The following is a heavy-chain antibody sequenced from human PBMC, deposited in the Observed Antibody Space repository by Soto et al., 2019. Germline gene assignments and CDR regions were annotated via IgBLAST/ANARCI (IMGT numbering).Heavy chain of an antibody. D-gene: IGHD3-22*01. CDR1: GGTFSSYA. CDR3: ALKYYYDSSGYSYGMDV. Sequence: QVQLVQSGAEVKKPGSSVKVSCKASGGTFSSYAISWVRQAPGQGLEWMGGIIPIFGTANYAQKFQGRVTITADKSTSTAYMELSSLRSEDTAVYYCALKYYYDSSGYSYGMDVRGQGTTVTGSS. CDR2: IIPIFGTA. V-gene: IGHV1-69*06. J-gene: IGHJ6*02.